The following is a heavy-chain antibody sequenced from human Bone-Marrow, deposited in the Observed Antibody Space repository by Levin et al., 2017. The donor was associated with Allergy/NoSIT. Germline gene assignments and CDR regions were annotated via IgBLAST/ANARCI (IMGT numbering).Heavy chain of an antibody. D-gene: IGHD3-22*01. J-gene: IGHJ4*02. Sequence: GGSLRLSCKASGGTFSSYAISWVRQAPGQGLEWMGGIIPIFGTANYAQKFQGRVTITADKSTSTAYMELSSLRSEDTAVYYCASIKYYYDSSGSPPFDYWGQGTLVTVSS. CDR1: GGTFSSYA. V-gene: IGHV1-69*06. CDR2: IIPIFGTA. CDR3: ASIKYYYDSSGSPPFDY.